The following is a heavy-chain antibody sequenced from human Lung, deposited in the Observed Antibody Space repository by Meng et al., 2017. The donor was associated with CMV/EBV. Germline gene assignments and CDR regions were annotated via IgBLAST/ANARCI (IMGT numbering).Heavy chain of an antibody. CDR2: IRFDGTNK. V-gene: IGHV3-30*02. J-gene: IGHJ6*01. CDR1: GFTFSSYA. D-gene: IGHD3-22*01. CDR3: AKRGVSSGTYAMDV. Sequence: GESLKISCQASGFTFSSYAMHWVRQAPGKGLEWVANIRFDGTNKYHADSVKGRFTIYRDNSKNTLYLQMNSLRAEDTAVYYCAKRGVSSGTYAMDVWGQGTTVTLSS.